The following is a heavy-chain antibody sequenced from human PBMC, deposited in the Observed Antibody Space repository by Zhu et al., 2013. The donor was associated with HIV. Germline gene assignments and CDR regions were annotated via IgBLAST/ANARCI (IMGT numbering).Heavy chain of an antibody. Sequence: QVQLQQWGAGLLKPSETLSLTCAVYGGSFSGYYWSWIRQPPGKGLEWIGEINHSGSTNYNPSLKSRVTISVDTSKNQFSLNLSSVTAADTAVYYCARESARSGAFDIWGQGTMVTVSS. CDR1: GGSFSGYY. D-gene: IGHD3-3*01. CDR2: INHSGST. V-gene: IGHV4-34*01. CDR3: ARESARSGAFDI. J-gene: IGHJ3*02.